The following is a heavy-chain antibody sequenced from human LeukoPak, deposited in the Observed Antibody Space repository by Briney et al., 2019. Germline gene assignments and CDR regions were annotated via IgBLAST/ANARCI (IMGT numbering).Heavy chain of an antibody. J-gene: IGHJ5*02. D-gene: IGHD6-13*01. CDR3: ARDRSYLAALDP. CDR2: ISAYKGNT. V-gene: IGHV1-18*01. CDR1: GYTFTSSG. Sequence: ASVKVSCKASGYTFTSSGISWVRQAPGQGLEWMGWISAYKGNTNYAQKLQGRVTMTTDTSTSTAYMELSRLRSDDTAVYYCARDRSYLAALDPWGQGTLVTVSS.